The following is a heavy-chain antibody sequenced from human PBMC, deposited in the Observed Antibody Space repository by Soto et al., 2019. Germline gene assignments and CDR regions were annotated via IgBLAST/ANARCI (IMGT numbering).Heavy chain of an antibody. V-gene: IGHV1-18*01. D-gene: IGHD3-9*01. CDR2: ISAYNGNT. Sequence: ASVKVSCKASGYTFTSYGISWVRQAPGQGLEWMGWISAYNGNTNYAQKLQGRVTMTTDTSTSTAYMELRSLRSDDTAVYYCARVVRPGYYDIPLDAFDIWGQGTMVTVSS. J-gene: IGHJ3*02. CDR3: ARVVRPGYYDIPLDAFDI. CDR1: GYTFTSYG.